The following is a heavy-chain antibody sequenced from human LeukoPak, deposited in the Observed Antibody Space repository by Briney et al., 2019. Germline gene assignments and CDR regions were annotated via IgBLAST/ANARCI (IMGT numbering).Heavy chain of an antibody. Sequence: SETLSLTCAVYGGSFSGYYWSWLRQPPGKGLEWIGEINHSGSTNYNPSLKSRVTISADTSKNQFSLKLSSVTAADTAVYYCARLANWGFGGDYWGQGTLVTVSS. CDR1: GGSFSGYY. D-gene: IGHD7-27*01. V-gene: IGHV4-34*01. J-gene: IGHJ4*02. CDR3: ARLANWGFGGDY. CDR2: INHSGST.